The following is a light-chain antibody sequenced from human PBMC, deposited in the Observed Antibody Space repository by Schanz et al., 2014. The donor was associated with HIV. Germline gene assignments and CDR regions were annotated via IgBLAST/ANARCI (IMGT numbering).Light chain of an antibody. Sequence: DIQMTQSPSTMSASIGDRVTITCRASQSIDNWLAWYQQKPGTAPRLLIYKASILETGVPSRFSGSGSGSEFTLTINSLQSDDFATYYCQQYNTYPYTFGQGTRLEIK. CDR3: QQYNTYPYT. CDR2: KAS. CDR1: QSIDNW. J-gene: IGKJ2*01. V-gene: IGKV1-5*03.